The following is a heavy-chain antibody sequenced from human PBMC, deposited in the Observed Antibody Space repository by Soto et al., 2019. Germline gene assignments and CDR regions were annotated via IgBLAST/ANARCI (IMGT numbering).Heavy chain of an antibody. D-gene: IGHD2-21*01. J-gene: IGHJ3*02. V-gene: IGHV1-18*01. CDR1: GYTFTSYT. CDR2: ISAYNGNT. CDR3: AREESVIGAFDI. Sequence: GASVKVSCKASGYTFTSYTMHWVRQAPGQGLEWMGWISAYNGNTNYAQKLQGRVTMTTDTSTSTAYMELRSLRSDDTAVYYCAREESVIGAFDIWGQGTVVTVSS.